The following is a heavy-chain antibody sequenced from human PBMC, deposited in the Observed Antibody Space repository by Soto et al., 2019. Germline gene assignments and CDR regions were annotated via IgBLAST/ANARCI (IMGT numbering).Heavy chain of an antibody. D-gene: IGHD2-2*02. Sequence: QVQLVQSGAEVKKPGSSVKVSCKASGGTFSSYAISWVRQAPGQGLEWMGGIIPIFGTANYAQKFQGRVTITADESTSTAYMELSSLRSEDTAVDYCARGDIVVVPAAIVETVGMDVWGQGTTVTVSS. J-gene: IGHJ6*02. V-gene: IGHV1-69*01. CDR1: GGTFSSYA. CDR3: ARGDIVVVPAAIVETVGMDV. CDR2: IIPIFGTA.